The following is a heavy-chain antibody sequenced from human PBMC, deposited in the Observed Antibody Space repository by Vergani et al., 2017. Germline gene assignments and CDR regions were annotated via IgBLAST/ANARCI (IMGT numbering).Heavy chain of an antibody. CDR3: VRDVRVSRT. V-gene: IGHV3-21*01. J-gene: IGHJ3*01. Sequence: VQLQESGPGLVKPSETLSLTCTVSNDSVSNTFYYWGWIRQTPGKGLEWVSSISGNNDDVYYADSVKGRFTISRDNAKNSLYLDMSSLRAEDTAVYYCVRDVRVSRTWGQGTLVAVSS. CDR1: NDSVSNTFY. CDR2: ISGNNDDV.